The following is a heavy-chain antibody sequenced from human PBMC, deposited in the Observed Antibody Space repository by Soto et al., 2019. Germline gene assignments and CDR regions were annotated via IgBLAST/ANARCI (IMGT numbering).Heavy chain of an antibody. J-gene: IGHJ4*02. Sequence: QVQLVQSGAEVKKPGASVKVSCKASGYTFSNYAFSWVRQAPGQGLEWMGWIGTYNGITNYSQKLQDRVTLTTDTSPSTAYMELRSLRSDGTAVDYCARALSRLDYWGQGTLVIVSS. CDR3: ARALSRLDY. CDR1: GYTFSNYA. D-gene: IGHD6-19*01. CDR2: IGTYNGIT. V-gene: IGHV1-18*01.